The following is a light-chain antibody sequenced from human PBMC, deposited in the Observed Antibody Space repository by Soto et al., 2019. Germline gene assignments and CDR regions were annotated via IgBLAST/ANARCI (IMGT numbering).Light chain of an antibody. CDR3: CSYAGSKIFFV. CDR2: DVY. CDR1: SSDIGGYGY. V-gene: IGLV2-11*01. J-gene: IGLJ1*01. Sequence: QSALTQPRSVSGSPGQSVTISCTGTSSDIGGYGYVSWCQQNPGKAPKLIIYDVYNRPSGVPDRFSGSKSGNTASLTISGLQAEDEADYYCCSYAGSKIFFVFGTGTKVTVL.